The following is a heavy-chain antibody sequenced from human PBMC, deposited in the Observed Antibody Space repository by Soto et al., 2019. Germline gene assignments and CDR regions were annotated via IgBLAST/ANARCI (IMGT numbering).Heavy chain of an antibody. CDR2: ISSSSSAI. J-gene: IGHJ5*02. CDR1: GFTFSSNS. D-gene: IGHD4-17*01. Sequence: EVHLVESGGGLVQPGGSLRLSCAASGFTFSSNSMNWVRQAPGKGLEWVSYISSSSSAIYYADSVKGRFTISRDNAKNSLYLQMNSLRADDTAVYYCARDPAATVTTRVRWFDPWGQGTLVTVSS. V-gene: IGHV3-48*01. CDR3: ARDPAATVTTRVRWFDP.